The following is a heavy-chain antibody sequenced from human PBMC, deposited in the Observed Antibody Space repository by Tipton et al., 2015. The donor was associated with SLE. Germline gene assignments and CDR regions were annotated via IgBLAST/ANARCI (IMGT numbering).Heavy chain of an antibody. V-gene: IGHV3-9*01. Sequence: RSLRLSCAASGFTFDDYAMHWVRQAPGKGLEWVSGISWNSGSIGYADSVKGRFTISRDNAKNSLYLQMNSLRAEDTAVYYCAKDYLGGYFDYWGQGTLVTVSS. CDR2: ISWNSGSI. CDR1: GFTFDDYA. CDR3: AKDYLGGYFDY. J-gene: IGHJ4*02.